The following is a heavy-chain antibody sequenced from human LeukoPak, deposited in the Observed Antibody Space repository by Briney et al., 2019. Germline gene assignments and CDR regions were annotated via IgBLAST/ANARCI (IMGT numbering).Heavy chain of an antibody. J-gene: IGHJ4*02. Sequence: PGGSLRLSCAASGFTFSSYAMHWVRQAPGKGLEWVAVISYDGSNKYYADSVKGRFTISRDNSKNSLYLQMNSLRAEDTAVYYCARDAAAVAGTDYWGQGTLVTVSS. CDR1: GFTFSSYA. V-gene: IGHV3-30-3*01. CDR2: ISYDGSNK. CDR3: ARDAAAVAGTDY. D-gene: IGHD6-19*01.